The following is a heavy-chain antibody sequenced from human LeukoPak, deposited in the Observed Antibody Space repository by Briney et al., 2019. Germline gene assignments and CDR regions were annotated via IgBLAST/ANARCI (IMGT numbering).Heavy chain of an antibody. J-gene: IGHJ6*03. CDR3: AKAGDYSYDYMDV. CDR2: VSGSGHST. V-gene: IGHV3-23*01. CDR1: GFTFSSYA. Sequence: GGSLRLSCAASGFTFSSYAVSWVRQAPGKGLEWVSAVSGSGHSTYYADSVKGRFTISRDNSKNTLYLQMNSLRAEDTAVYYCAKAGDYSYDYMDVWGKGTTVTVSS. D-gene: IGHD3-10*01.